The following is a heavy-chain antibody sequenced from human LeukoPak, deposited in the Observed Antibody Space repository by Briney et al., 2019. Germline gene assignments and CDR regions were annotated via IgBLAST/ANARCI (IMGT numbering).Heavy chain of an antibody. CDR3: ARDPLRDIVVVPAAIKYFDY. CDR1: GGTFSSYA. J-gene: IGHJ4*02. CDR2: IIPIFGTA. V-gene: IGHV1-69*13. D-gene: IGHD2-2*02. Sequence: ASVKVSCKASGGTFSSYAISWVRQAPGQGLEWMGGIIPIFGTANYAQKFQGRVTITADESTSTAYMELSGLRSEDTAVYYCARDPLRDIVVVPAAIKYFDYWGQGTLVTVSS.